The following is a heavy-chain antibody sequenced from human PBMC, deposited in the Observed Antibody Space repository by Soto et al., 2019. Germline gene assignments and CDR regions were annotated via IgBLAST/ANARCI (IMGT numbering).Heavy chain of an antibody. Sequence: SVKVSCKASGGSFGNSAINWVRQTPGQGLEWLGGFIPVYRTLNYAQKFQGRVTITADESTGTAYMTLSSLASDDTAVYYCAMGVIWIGYFTVDSFGQGNRVTVSS. CDR3: AMGVIWIGYFTVDS. J-gene: IGHJ4*02. D-gene: IGHD3-3*01. CDR1: GGSFGNSA. CDR2: FIPVYRTL. V-gene: IGHV1-69*13.